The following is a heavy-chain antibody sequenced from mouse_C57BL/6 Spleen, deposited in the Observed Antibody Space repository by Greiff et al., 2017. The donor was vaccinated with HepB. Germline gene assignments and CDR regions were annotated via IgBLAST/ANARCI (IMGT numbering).Heavy chain of an antibody. V-gene: IGHV1-82*01. Sequence: QVQLKESGPELVKPGASVKISCKASGYAFSSSWMNWVKQRPGKGLEWIGRIYPGDGDTNYNGKFKGKATLTADKSSSTAYMQLSSLTSEDSAVYFWARPNSSGYVVYFDYWGQGTTLTVSS. D-gene: IGHD3-2*02. J-gene: IGHJ2*01. CDR1: GYAFSSSW. CDR3: ARPNSSGYVVYFDY. CDR2: IYPGDGDT.